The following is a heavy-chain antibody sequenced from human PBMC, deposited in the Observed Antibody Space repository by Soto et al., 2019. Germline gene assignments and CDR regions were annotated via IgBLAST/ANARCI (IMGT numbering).Heavy chain of an antibody. CDR3: ARDRGQKTCWYFDL. Sequence: GGSLRLSCAASGFTFSSYDMHWVRQATGKGLEWVSAIGTAGDTYYPGSVKCRFTIPRENAKNSLYLQMNSLRAEDTAVYFCARDRGQKTCWYFDLWGRGTLVTVSS. V-gene: IGHV3-13*01. J-gene: IGHJ2*01. D-gene: IGHD3-10*01. CDR2: IGTAGDT. CDR1: GFTFSSYD.